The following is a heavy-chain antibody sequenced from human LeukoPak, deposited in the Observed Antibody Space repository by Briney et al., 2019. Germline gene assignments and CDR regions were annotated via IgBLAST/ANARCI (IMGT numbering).Heavy chain of an antibody. Sequence: ASVKVSCKASGYTFTSYDINWVRLATGQGLEWMGWMNPNSGNTGYAQKFQGRVIMTRNTSISTAYMELSSLRSEDTAVYYCATYSGYDSNWFDPWGQGTLVTVSS. CDR3: ATYSGYDSNWFDP. CDR2: MNPNSGNT. CDR1: GYTFTSYD. J-gene: IGHJ5*02. D-gene: IGHD5-12*01. V-gene: IGHV1-8*01.